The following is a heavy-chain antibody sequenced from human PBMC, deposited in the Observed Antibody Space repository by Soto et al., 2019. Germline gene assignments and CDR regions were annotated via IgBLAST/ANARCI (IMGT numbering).Heavy chain of an antibody. V-gene: IGHV2-26*01. J-gene: IGHJ4*02. CDR1: GFSLSNARMG. D-gene: IGHD3-10*01. Sequence: SGPTLVNPTETLTLTCTVSGFSLSNARMGVSWIRQPPGKALEWLAHIFSNDEKSYSTSLKSRLTISKDTSKSQVVLTMTNMDPVDTAIYYCARIRIGRDYYGSGSYYVSYWGQGTLVTVSS. CDR3: ARIRIGRDYYGSGSYYVSY. CDR2: IFSNDEK.